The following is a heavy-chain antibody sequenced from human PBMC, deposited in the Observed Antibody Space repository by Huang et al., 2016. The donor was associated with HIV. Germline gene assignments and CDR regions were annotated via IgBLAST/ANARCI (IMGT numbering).Heavy chain of an antibody. Sequence: QVQLQQWGAGLLKPSETLSLTCAVYGGSLSGFYWNWIRQPPGKGLEWIGEIHHAGSPRGPSLKSRVTISVDTSKNQFSLKLSSVAAADTAVYYCARRSSAYGSSFFDFWGPGSLVTVSS. D-gene: IGHD3-10*01. CDR2: IHHAGSP. CDR3: ARRSSAYGSSFFDF. J-gene: IGHJ4*02. V-gene: IGHV4-34*02. CDR1: GGSLSGFY.